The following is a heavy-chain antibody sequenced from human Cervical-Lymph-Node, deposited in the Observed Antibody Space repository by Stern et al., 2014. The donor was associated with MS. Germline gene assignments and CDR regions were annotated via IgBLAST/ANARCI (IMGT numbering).Heavy chain of an antibody. CDR3: ARGLLGSENSFDI. Sequence: VQLVQSGAEVKKPGASVKVSCKASGYTFTRYGISWVRQGHGQGLEWMGGIIAYDGNTNYAHKLQGRVTMTTDTSSSTAYMELRSLRSDDTAVYYCARGLLGSENSFDIWGQGTMVTVSS. D-gene: IGHD2-15*01. J-gene: IGHJ3*02. CDR2: IIAYDGNT. CDR1: GYTFTRYG. V-gene: IGHV1-18*01.